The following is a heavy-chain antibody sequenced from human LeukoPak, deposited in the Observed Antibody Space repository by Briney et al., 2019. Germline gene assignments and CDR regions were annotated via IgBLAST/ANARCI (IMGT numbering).Heavy chain of an antibody. D-gene: IGHD6-19*01. CDR1: GFTFSSYA. Sequence: GGSLRLSCAASGFTFSSYAMHWVRQAPGKGLEWVSGISWNSGSIGYADSVKGRFTISRDNAKNSLYLQMNSLRAEDTALYYCAKVLMSGWYYYYGMDVWGQGTTVTVSS. CDR2: ISWNSGSI. CDR3: AKVLMSGWYYYYGMDV. V-gene: IGHV3-9*01. J-gene: IGHJ6*02.